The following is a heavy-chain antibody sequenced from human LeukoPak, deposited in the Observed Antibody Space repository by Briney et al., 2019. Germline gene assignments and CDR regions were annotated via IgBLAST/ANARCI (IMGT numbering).Heavy chain of an antibody. CDR1: GGSFSGYY. J-gene: IGHJ4*02. Sequence: SETLSLTCAVYGGSFSGYYWSWIRQPPGKGLEWIGEINHSGSTNYNPSLKSRVTISVDTSKNQFSLKLSSVTAADTAVYYCARKTDHQTGGDYWGQGTLVTVSS. CDR3: ARKTDHQTGGDY. D-gene: IGHD1-1*01. V-gene: IGHV4-34*01. CDR2: INHSGST.